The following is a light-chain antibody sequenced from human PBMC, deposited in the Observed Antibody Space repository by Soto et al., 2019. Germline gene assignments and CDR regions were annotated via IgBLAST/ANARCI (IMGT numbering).Light chain of an antibody. Sequence: EIVLTQSPGTLSLATGEGATLSFRASQSVSSNLAWYQHKPGQAPRLLIYDASNRATGIPARFSGSGSGTDFTLTITSLEPEDFAVYYCQQRSNWPPHFGGGTKVDIK. CDR2: DAS. V-gene: IGKV3-11*01. J-gene: IGKJ4*01. CDR3: QQRSNWPPH. CDR1: QSVSSN.